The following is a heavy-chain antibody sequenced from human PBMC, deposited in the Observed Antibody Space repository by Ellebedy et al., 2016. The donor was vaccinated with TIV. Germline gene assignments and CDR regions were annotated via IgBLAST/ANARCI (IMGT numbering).Heavy chain of an antibody. V-gene: IGHV3-48*04. J-gene: IGHJ2*01. Sequence: PGGSLRLSCAVSGFTFSAYSMHWVRQAPGKGLEWVSYISTGSSTIYYADSVKGRFTISRDNAKNSLYLQMNSLRAEDTAVYYCARDASVYGDSVYWYFDLWGRGTLVGVSS. CDR3: ARDASVYGDSVYWYFDL. CDR2: ISTGSSTI. CDR1: GFTFSAYS. D-gene: IGHD4-17*01.